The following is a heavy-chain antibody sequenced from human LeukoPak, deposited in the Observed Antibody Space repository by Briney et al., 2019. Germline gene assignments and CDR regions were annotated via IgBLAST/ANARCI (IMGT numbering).Heavy chain of an antibody. CDR2: ISNDGSNK. V-gene: IGHV3-30*03. CDR3: ARDIELST. D-gene: IGHD3-16*02. J-gene: IGHJ3*01. Sequence: TGGSLRLSCAASGFTFTSYGMHWVRQAPGKGLEWVAVISNDGSNKYYADSVKGRFTISRDNSKTTLYLQMNSLRAEDTAIYNCARDIELSTWGLGTKVTVSS. CDR1: GFTFTSYG.